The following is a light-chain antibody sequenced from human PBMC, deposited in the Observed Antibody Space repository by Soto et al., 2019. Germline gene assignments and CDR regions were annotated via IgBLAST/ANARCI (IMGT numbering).Light chain of an antibody. CDR1: SSDVGGYNY. CDR3: SSYTRSTTLVV. Sequence: SALTQPASVSGSPGQSITISCTGTSSDVGGYNYVSWYQQHPGKAPKLMIYDVSDRPSGVSNRFSGSKSGNTASLTISGLQAEDEADYYCSSYTRSTTLVVFGGGTKVTVL. J-gene: IGLJ2*01. CDR2: DVS. V-gene: IGLV2-14*01.